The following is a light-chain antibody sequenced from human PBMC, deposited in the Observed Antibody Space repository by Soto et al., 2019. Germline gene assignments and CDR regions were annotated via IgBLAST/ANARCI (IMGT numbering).Light chain of an antibody. Sequence: DIQMTQSPSTLSASVGDRVTITCRASQSISGWLAWYQQKPGKAPKLLIYDGSSLESGVPSRLSGSGSGPEFTITISSLQPDDFATYYCQQYNSYSTFGQGPKVDIK. CDR1: QSISGW. CDR2: DGS. J-gene: IGKJ1*01. CDR3: QQYNSYST. V-gene: IGKV1-5*01.